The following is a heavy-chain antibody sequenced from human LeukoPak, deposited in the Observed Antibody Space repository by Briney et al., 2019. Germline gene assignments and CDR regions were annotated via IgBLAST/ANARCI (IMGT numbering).Heavy chain of an antibody. D-gene: IGHD4-17*01. Sequence: PGGSLRLSCAASGFLFSSYAMNWVRQAPGQGLEWVSAIAGSGGRTYYADSVKGRFTISRDNSKNTLYLQMNSLRAEDTAVYYCARVPKIDYVFDYGGQGPLVPVS. V-gene: IGHV3-23*01. CDR1: GFLFSSYA. CDR2: IAGSGGRT. J-gene: IGHJ4*02. CDR3: ARVPKIDYVFDY.